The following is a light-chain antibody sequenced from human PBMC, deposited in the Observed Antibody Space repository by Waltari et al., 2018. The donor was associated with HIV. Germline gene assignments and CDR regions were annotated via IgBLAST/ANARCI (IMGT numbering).Light chain of an antibody. CDR3: QQANSFPFT. CDR1: QDISRW. V-gene: IGKV1-12*01. CDR2: GTS. Sequence: DIQMTQSPSSVSASVGDRVSITCRASQDISRWLAWYQQKPGKAPKLLIYGTSSLQSGVPSRFSGSGSGTDFTLTISSLQPEDFATYYCQQANSFPFTFGPGTEVDIK. J-gene: IGKJ3*01.